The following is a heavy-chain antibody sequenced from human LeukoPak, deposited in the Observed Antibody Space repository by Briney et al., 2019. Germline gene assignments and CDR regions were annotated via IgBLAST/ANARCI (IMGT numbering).Heavy chain of an antibody. CDR1: GFTFDDYA. CDR3: AKDATATLYYDFWSGHIDAAMDV. J-gene: IGHJ6*02. V-gene: IGHV3-9*01. D-gene: IGHD3-3*01. CDR2: ISWNSGSI. Sequence: GRSLRLSCAASGFTFDDYAMHWVRQAPGKGLEWVSGISWNSGSIGYADSVKGRFTISRDNAKNSLYLQMNSLRAEDTALYYCAKDATATLYYDFWSGHIDAAMDVWGQGTTVTVSS.